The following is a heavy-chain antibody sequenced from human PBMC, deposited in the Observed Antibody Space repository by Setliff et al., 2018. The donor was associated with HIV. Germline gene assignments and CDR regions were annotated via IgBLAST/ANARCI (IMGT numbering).Heavy chain of an antibody. CDR3: ARDLTSNSNCFEP. Sequence: LSLTCSVSGGSLISGGYYWSWIRQHPGKGLEWIGYVYYTGRTYYNPSLESRISMSVDTSKNQFSLKLTSVTAADTAIYYCARDLTSNSNCFEPWGQGTQVTVSS. J-gene: IGHJ5*02. CDR1: GGSLISGGYY. D-gene: IGHD4-4*01. CDR2: VYYTGRT. V-gene: IGHV4-31*03.